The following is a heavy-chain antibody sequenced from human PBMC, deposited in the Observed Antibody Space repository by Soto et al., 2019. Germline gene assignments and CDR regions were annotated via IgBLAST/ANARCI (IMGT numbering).Heavy chain of an antibody. D-gene: IGHD3-3*01. V-gene: IGHV1-3*01. CDR3: ARDRAFWSGYYYYGMDV. Sequence: ASVKVSCKASGYTFTSYAMHCVRQAPGQMLEWMGWINAGNGNTKYSQKFQGRVTITRDTSASTAYMELSSLRSEDTAVYYCARDRAFWSGYYYYGMDVWGQGTTVTVSS. CDR1: GYTFTSYA. J-gene: IGHJ6*02. CDR2: INAGNGNT.